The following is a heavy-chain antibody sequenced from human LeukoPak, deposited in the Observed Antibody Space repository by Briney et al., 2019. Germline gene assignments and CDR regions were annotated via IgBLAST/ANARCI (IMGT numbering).Heavy chain of an antibody. V-gene: IGHV3-53*01. CDR2: IYSGGST. CDR1: GFTFSSYS. J-gene: IGHJ3*02. CDR3: ARRIQLNAFDI. D-gene: IGHD5-18*01. Sequence: PGGSLRVSCAASGFTFSSYSMNWVRQAPGKGLEWVSVIYSGGSTYYADSVKGRFTISRDNSKNTLYLQMNSLRAEDTAVYYCARRIQLNAFDIWGQGTMVTVSS.